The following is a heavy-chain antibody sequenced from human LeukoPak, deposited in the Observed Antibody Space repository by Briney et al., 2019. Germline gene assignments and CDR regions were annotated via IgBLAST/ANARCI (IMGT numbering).Heavy chain of an antibody. D-gene: IGHD3-22*01. J-gene: IGHJ3*02. V-gene: IGHV3-23*01. CDR2: TSGSGGST. CDR1: GFTFSSYA. Sequence: GGSLRLSCAASGFTFSSYAMSWVRQAPGKGLEWVSATSGSGGSTYYADSVKGRFTISRDNAKNTLYQQMNGLRAEDTAVYYCARELGVGVIGDAFDIWGQGTVVTVSS. CDR3: ARELGVGVIGDAFDI.